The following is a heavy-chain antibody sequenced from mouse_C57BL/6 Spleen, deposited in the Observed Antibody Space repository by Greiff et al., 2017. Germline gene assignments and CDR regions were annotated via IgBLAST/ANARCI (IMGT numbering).Heavy chain of an antibody. J-gene: IGHJ1*03. CDR1: GYTFTSYW. CDR3: ARLALDYGSRYWYFDV. D-gene: IGHD1-1*01. CDR2: IDPSDSET. Sequence: QVQLQQPGAELVRPGSSVKLSCKASGYTFTSYWMHWVKQRPIQGLEWIGNIDPSDSETHYNQKFKDKATLTVDKSSSTAYMQLSSLTSEDSAVYYCARLALDYGSRYWYFDVWGTGTTVTVSS. V-gene: IGHV1-52*01.